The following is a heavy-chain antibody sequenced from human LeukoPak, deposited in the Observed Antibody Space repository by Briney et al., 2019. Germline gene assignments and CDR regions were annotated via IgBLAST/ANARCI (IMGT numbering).Heavy chain of an antibody. CDR2: IYWDDDK. CDR3: AHRLSGDRFDY. D-gene: IGHD3-10*01. Sequence: SGPTLVNPTQTRALTCTFSGFSLSTSGVGVGWIRQPPGKALEWLALIYWDDDKLYIPSLKSRLTITKDTAKNQVVLTMTNMDPVDTATYYCAHRLSGDRFDYWGQGTLVTVSS. V-gene: IGHV2-5*02. J-gene: IGHJ4*02. CDR1: GFSLSTSGVG.